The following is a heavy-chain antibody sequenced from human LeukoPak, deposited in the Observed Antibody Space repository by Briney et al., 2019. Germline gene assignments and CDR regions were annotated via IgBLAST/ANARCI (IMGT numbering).Heavy chain of an antibody. CDR1: GYTFTSYY. V-gene: IGHV1-46*01. D-gene: IGHD3-10*01. CDR2: INPSGGST. Sequence: ASVKVSCKASGYTFTSYYMNWVRQAPGQGLEWMGIINPSGGSTSYAQKFQGRVTMTRDTSTGTVYMELSSLRSEDTAVYYCAREHGSGTFDYWGQGTLVTVSS. J-gene: IGHJ4*02. CDR3: AREHGSGTFDY.